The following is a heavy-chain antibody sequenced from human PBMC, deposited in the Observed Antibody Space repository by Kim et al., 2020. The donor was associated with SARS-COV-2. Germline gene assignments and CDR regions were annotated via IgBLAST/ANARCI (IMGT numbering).Heavy chain of an antibody. CDR3: ARDPSYDFWSGYYRSFDY. D-gene: IGHD3-3*01. Sequence: GGSLRLSCAASGFTFSSYSMNWVRQAPGKGLEWVSYISSSSSTIYYADSVKGRFTISRDNAKNSLYLQMNSLRDEDTAVYYCARDPSYDFWSGYYRSFDYWGQGTLVTVSS. J-gene: IGHJ4*02. CDR1: GFTFSSYS. V-gene: IGHV3-48*02. CDR2: ISSSSSTI.